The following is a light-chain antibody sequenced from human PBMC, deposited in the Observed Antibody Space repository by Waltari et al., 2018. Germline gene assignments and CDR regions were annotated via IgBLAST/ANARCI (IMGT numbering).Light chain of an antibody. CDR3: QQGSSFPPT. CDR1: QDIGNW. CDR2: AAS. J-gene: IGKJ1*01. V-gene: IGKV1-12*01. Sequence: DIQMTQSPSSVSASVGDRVIMTCRASQDIGNWLAWYQLKPGKAPKFLIYAASVLQTGVPSRFSCSGSGTDFTLTINNLQPEDFATYFCQQGSSFPPTFGQGTKVEVK.